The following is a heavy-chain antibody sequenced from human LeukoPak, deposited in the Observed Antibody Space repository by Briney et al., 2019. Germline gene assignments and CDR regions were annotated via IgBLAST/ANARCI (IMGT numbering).Heavy chain of an antibody. CDR2: IRYDGRNK. D-gene: IGHD3-3*01. CDR3: ASEIIFGSFDY. J-gene: IGHJ4*02. CDR1: GFTFSSYG. V-gene: IGHV3-30*02. Sequence: GGSLRLSCAASGFTFSSYGMHWVRQAPGKGLDWVAFIRYDGRNKYYADSVKGRFTISRDNSKNTLYLQMNSLRAEDTAVYYCASEIIFGSFDYWGQGTLVTVSS.